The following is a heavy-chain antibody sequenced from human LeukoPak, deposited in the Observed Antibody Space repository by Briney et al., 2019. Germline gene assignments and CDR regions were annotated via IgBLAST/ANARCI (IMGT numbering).Heavy chain of an antibody. CDR2: MNPNSGNT. CDR3: ARGRFLGYSGYLEIDY. V-gene: IGHV1-8*01. CDR1: GYTFTSYD. J-gene: IGHJ4*02. Sequence: ASVKVSCKASGYTFTSYDINWVRQATGQGLEWMGWMNPNSGNTGYAQKFQGRVTMTRNTSTSTAYMELSSLRSEDTAVYYCARGRFLGYSGYLEIDYWGQGTLVTVSS. D-gene: IGHD5-12*01.